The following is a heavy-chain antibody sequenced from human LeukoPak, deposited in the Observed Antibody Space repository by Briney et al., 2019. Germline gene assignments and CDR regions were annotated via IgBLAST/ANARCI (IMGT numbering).Heavy chain of an antibody. CDR3: ARAVVVVAAHFDY. V-gene: IGHV1-2*02. CDR1: GYTFTGYY. CDR2: INPNSGGT. D-gene: IGHD2-15*01. J-gene: IGHJ4*02. Sequence: ASVKVSCKASGYTFTGYYMRWVRQAPGQGLEWMGWINPNSGGTNYAQKFQGRVTMTRDTSISTAYMELSRLRSDDTAVYYCARAVVVVAAHFDYWGQGTLVTVSS.